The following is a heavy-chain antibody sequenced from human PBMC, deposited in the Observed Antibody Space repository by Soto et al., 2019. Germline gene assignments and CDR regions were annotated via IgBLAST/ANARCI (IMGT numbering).Heavy chain of an antibody. V-gene: IGHV3-53*01. Sequence: VQLQQWGAGLLKPSETLSLTCAVYGGSFSGYYWSWIRQPPGKGLEWVSVIYSGGSTYYADSVKGRFTISRDNSKNTLYLQMNSLRAEDTAVYYCARGDSSSSHFDYWGQGTLVTVSS. CDR2: IYSGGST. CDR3: ARGDSSSSHFDY. J-gene: IGHJ4*02. D-gene: IGHD6-6*01. CDR1: GGSFSGYY.